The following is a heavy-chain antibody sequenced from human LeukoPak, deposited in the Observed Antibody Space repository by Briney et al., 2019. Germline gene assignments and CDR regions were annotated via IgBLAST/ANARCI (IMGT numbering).Heavy chain of an antibody. CDR2: IKQDRSEK. J-gene: IGHJ3*02. CDR1: GFTFSNYW. V-gene: IGHV3-7*01. D-gene: IGHD1-7*01. CDR3: ARDSGNYLDAFDI. Sequence: GGSLRLSCAASGFTFSNYWMNWVRQAPGKGLEWVANIKQDRSEKYYVDSVKGRFTISRDNAKNSLYLQMNSLRAEDTAVYYCARDSGNYLDAFDIWGQGTMVTVSS.